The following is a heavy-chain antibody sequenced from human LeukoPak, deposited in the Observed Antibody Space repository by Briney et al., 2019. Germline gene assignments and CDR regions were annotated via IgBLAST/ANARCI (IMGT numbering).Heavy chain of an antibody. CDR3: ARDSVVVEVASTRGPGY. D-gene: IGHD2-15*01. V-gene: IGHV3-23*01. CDR1: GFAFSSYA. J-gene: IGHJ4*02. Sequence: PGGSLRLSCAASGFAFSSYAMSWVRQAPGKGLEWVSAISGSGGSPYYADSVKGRFTISRDNSKNTLYLQMSSLSAEDTAVYYCARDSVVVEVASTRGPGYWGQGTLVTVSS. CDR2: ISGSGGSP.